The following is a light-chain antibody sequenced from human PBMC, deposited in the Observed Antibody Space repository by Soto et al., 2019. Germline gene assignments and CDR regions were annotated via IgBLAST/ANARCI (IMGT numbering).Light chain of an antibody. CDR3: QQYNNWPQT. J-gene: IGKJ1*01. CDR1: QSVSTN. CDR2: GAS. Sequence: EMVMTQSPATLSVSPGERATLSCRASQSVSTNVAWYQQKPGQAPRLLILGASTRATGIPARFSGSGSGTEFTLTISSLQSEDFAFYYCQQYNNWPQTFGQRTKVDIK. V-gene: IGKV3-15*01.